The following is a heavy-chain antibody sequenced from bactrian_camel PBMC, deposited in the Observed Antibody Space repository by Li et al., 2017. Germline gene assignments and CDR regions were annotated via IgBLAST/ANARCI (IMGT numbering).Heavy chain of an antibody. J-gene: IGHJ6*01. V-gene: IGHV3S31*01. CDR3: AADFVCGDYDEYEALIDHDFAY. CDR2: INSGGGRT. Sequence: DVQLVESGGGLVRPGGSLRLSCSTSRFTFNNYAMTWVRQAPEKGLEWVSGINSGGGRTYADSVKGRFTVSRYNAKNTHYLQMNNLKPEDTAMYYCAADFVCGDYDEYEALIDHDFAYWGQGTQVTVS. D-gene: IGHD1*01. CDR1: RFTFNNYA.